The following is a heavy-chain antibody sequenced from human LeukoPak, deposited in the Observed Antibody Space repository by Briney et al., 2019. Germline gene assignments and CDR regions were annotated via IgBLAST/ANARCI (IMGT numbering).Heavy chain of an antibody. CDR1: GFTFSSYG. Sequence: PGGSLRLSCAASGFTFSSYGMSWVRQAPGKGLEWVAVISYDGSINYYADSVKGRFTISRDNSKNTLYLQMNSLRAEDTAVYYCARKDSGRYINPFEYWGQGTLVTVSS. V-gene: IGHV3-30*03. D-gene: IGHD3-10*01. CDR2: ISYDGSIN. CDR3: ARKDSGRYINPFEY. J-gene: IGHJ4*02.